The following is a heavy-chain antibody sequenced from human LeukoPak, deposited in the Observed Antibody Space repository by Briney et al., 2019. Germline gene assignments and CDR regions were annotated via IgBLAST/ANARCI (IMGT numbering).Heavy chain of an antibody. CDR1: GFTFSSYG. CDR2: IWYDGSNK. Sequence: GGSLRLSYAASGFTFSSYGMHWVRQAPGKGLEWVAVIWYDGSNKYYADSVKGRFTISRDNSKNTPYLQMNSLRAEDTAVYYCARVRDSSSWYGGFDYWGQGTLVTVSS. D-gene: IGHD6-13*01. V-gene: IGHV3-33*08. CDR3: ARVRDSSSWYGGFDY. J-gene: IGHJ4*02.